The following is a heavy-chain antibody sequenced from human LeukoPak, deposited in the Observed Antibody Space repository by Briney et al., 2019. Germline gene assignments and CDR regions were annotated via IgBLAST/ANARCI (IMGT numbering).Heavy chain of an antibody. CDR3: AKDTHYYDSSGDAWGVSTGAFDI. D-gene: IGHD3-22*01. Sequence: GGSLRLSCAASGFTFSSYGMHWVRQAPGKGLEWVAFIRYDGSNKYYADSVKGRFTISRDNSKNALYLQMNSLRAEDTAVYYCAKDTHYYDSSGDAWGVSTGAFDIWGQGTMVTVSS. J-gene: IGHJ3*02. CDR2: IRYDGSNK. CDR1: GFTFSSYG. V-gene: IGHV3-30*02.